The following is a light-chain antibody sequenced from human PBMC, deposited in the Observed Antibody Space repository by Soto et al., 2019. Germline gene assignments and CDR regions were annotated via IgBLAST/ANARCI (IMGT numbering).Light chain of an antibody. Sequence: EIVLTQSPGTLSLSPGERATLSCRASQSVSSSYLAWYQHKPGQAPRLVIYDASRRATGIPDRFSGSESGTDFTLTISRLEPEDFAVYYCQQYGSSPPITFGQGTRLEI. CDR2: DAS. V-gene: IGKV3-20*01. CDR3: QQYGSSPPIT. CDR1: QSVSSSY. J-gene: IGKJ5*01.